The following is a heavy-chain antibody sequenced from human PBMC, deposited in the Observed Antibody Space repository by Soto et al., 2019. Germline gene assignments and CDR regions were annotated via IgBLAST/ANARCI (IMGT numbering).Heavy chain of an antibody. CDR2: IWYDGSNK. CDR1: GFTFSSYG. CDR3: ARDRGQREIDY. V-gene: IGHV3-33*01. J-gene: IGHJ4*02. Sequence: QVQLVESGGGVVQPGRSLRLSCAASGFTFSSYGMYWVRQAPGKGLESVAVIWYDGSNKYYADSVKGRFTISRDNSKNTLYLQMNSLRAEDTAVYYRARDRGQREIDYWGQGTLVTVSS.